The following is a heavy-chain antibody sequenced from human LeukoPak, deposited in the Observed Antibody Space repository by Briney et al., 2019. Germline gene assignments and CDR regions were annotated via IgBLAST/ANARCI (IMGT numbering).Heavy chain of an antibody. D-gene: IGHD6-13*01. V-gene: IGHV3-30*18. CDR1: GFTFSSYG. CDR2: ISYDGSNK. CDR3: AKQPRQQLLYFDY. J-gene: IGHJ4*02. Sequence: GRSLRLSCAASGFTFSSYGMHWVRQAPGKGLEWVAVISYDGSNKYYADSVKGRFTISRDNSKNTLYLQMNSLRAEDTAVYYCAKQPRQQLLYFDYWGQGTLVTVSS.